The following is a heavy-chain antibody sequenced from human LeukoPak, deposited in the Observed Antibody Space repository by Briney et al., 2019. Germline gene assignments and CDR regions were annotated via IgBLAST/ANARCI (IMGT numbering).Heavy chain of an antibody. CDR3: AKAKWIQLWLSPGAFDI. Sequence: GGSLRLSCAASGYTFSSHAMSWVRQAPGKGLEWVSAISGSGGSTYYADSVKGRFTISRDNSKNTLYLQMNSLRAEDTAVYYCAKAKWIQLWLSPGAFDIWGQGTMVTVSS. CDR1: GYTFSSHA. D-gene: IGHD5-18*01. CDR2: ISGSGGST. V-gene: IGHV3-23*01. J-gene: IGHJ3*02.